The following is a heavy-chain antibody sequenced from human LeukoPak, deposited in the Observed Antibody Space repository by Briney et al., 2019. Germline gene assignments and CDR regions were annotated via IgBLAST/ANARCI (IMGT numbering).Heavy chain of an antibody. CDR3: ARDRSSGWTGVFDI. Sequence: SETLSLTCNVSGGSISSYYWSWIRQSPGKGREGIGYIYYSGSTKYNPSLESRVTISIDTSKNHFSLKLSSVTAADTAVYYCARDRSSGWTGVFDIWGRGTIVTVSS. V-gene: IGHV4-59*01. D-gene: IGHD6-19*01. J-gene: IGHJ3*02. CDR2: IYYSGST. CDR1: GGSISSYY.